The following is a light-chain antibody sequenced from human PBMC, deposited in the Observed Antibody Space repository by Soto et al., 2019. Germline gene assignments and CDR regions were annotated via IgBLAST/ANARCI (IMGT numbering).Light chain of an antibody. V-gene: IGKV3-20*01. CDR1: QRVSSGY. CDR3: QQYGGSPAIT. J-gene: IGKJ1*01. Sequence: IVLTQSPGTLSLSPGERATLSCRASQRVSSGYVAWYQQKPGQAPRLLIYGASSRATGIPDRFRASASGTDFTLTISKLEPEDFAVYFCQQYGGSPAITFGQGTKVDI. CDR2: GAS.